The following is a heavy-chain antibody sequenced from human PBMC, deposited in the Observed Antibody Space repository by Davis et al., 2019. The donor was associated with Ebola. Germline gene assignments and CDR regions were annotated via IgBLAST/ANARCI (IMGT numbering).Heavy chain of an antibody. D-gene: IGHD2-2*01. CDR2: FDPEDGET. CDR1: GYTLTELS. CDR3: AAVSRRGREYQLLASYYYYGMDV. V-gene: IGHV1-24*01. J-gene: IGHJ6*02. Sequence: ASVKASCKVSGYTLTELSMHWVRQAPGKGLEWMGGFDPEDGETIYAQKFQGRVTMTEDTSTDTAYMELSSLRSEDTAVYYCAAVSRRGREYQLLASYYYYGMDVWGQGTTVTVSS.